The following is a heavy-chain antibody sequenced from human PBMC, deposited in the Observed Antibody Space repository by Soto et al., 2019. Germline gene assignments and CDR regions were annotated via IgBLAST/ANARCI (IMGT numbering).Heavy chain of an antibody. D-gene: IGHD2-8*01. CDR1: GGSISSSNW. V-gene: IGHV4-4*02. CDR2: IYHSGST. Sequence: QVQLQESGPGLVKPSGTLSLTCAVSGGSISSSNWWSWVRQPPGKGLEWIGEIYHSGSTNCNPSLKGRCSISVDKSKNPFALKVSSVTPADTAVYYCARGRRYCTHSVCYHSYYSYYGMDVWGQGTTVTVSS. J-gene: IGHJ6*02. CDR3: ARGRRYCTHSVCYHSYYSYYGMDV.